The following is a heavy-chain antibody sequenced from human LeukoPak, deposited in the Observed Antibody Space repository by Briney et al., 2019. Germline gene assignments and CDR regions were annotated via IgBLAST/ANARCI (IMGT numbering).Heavy chain of an antibody. CDR3: ARDGYYYDSGASSYYMDV. Sequence: SETLSLTCAVYGGSFSGYYWSWIRQPAGKGLEWIGRIYTSGSTNYNPSLKSRVTMSVDTSKNQFSLKLSSVTAADTAVYYCARDGYYYDSGASSYYMDVWGKGTTVTVSS. D-gene: IGHD3-22*01. J-gene: IGHJ6*03. V-gene: IGHV4-4*07. CDR1: GGSFSGYY. CDR2: IYTSGST.